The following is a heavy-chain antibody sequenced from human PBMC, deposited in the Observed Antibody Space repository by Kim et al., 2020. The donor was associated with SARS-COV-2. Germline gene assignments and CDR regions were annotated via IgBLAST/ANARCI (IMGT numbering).Heavy chain of an antibody. Sequence: ASVKVSCKASGYTFTGYYMHWVRQAPGQGLEWMGWINPNSGGTNYAQKFQGRVTMTRDTSISTAYMELSRLRSDDTAVYYCARGQLKRWLQFSGYFDLWGRGTLVTVSS. V-gene: IGHV1-2*02. CDR1: GYTFTGYY. D-gene: IGHD5-12*01. J-gene: IGHJ2*01. CDR2: INPNSGGT. CDR3: ARGQLKRWLQFSGYFDL.